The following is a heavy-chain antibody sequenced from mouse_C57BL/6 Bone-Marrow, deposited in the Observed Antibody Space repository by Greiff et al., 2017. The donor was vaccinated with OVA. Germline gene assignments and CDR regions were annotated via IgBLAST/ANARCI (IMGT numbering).Heavy chain of an antibody. V-gene: IGHV1-81*01. CDR3: ARKQLLRGDY. Sequence: QVQLQQPGAELVKPGASVKMSCKASGYTFTSYGISWVKQRTGQGLEWIGEIYPRSGNTYYNEKFKGKATLTADKSSSTAYMELRSLTSEDSAVYFCARKQLLRGDYWGQGTTLTVSS. CDR1: GYTFTSYG. D-gene: IGHD1-1*01. J-gene: IGHJ2*01. CDR2: IYPRSGNT.